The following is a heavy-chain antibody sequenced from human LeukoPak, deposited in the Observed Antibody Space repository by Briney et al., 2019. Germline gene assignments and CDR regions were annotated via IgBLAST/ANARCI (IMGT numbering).Heavy chain of an antibody. V-gene: IGHV3-23*01. CDR3: TKNRGAGAHYYYHMNV. J-gene: IGHJ6*03. D-gene: IGHD1-26*01. Sequence: GGSLRLSCAASGFPFSTYAMTWVRQTPGKGLEWVSTITGSGGGTLYADSVKGRFTISRDNSKTTLYLHLSSLRGEDTAIYYCTKNRGAGAHYYYHMNVWGKGTTVTVSS. CDR1: GFPFSTYA. CDR2: ITGSGGGT.